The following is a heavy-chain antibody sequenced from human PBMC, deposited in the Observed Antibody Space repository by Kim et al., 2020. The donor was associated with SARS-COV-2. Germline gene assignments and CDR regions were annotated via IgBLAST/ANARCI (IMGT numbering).Heavy chain of an antibody. Sequence: GGSLRLSCAASGFTFSNAWMSWVRQAPGKGLEWVGRIKSKTDGGTTDYAAPVKGRFTISRDDSKNTLYLQMNSLKTEDTAVYYCTTELREYVRGVIIWSYDAFDIWGQGTMVTVSS. D-gene: IGHD3-10*01. CDR3: TTELREYVRGVIIWSYDAFDI. CDR1: GFTFSNAW. V-gene: IGHV3-15*01. J-gene: IGHJ3*02. CDR2: IKSKTDGGTT.